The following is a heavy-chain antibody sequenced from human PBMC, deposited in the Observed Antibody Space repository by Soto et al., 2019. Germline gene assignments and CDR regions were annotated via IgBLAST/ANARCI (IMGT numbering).Heavy chain of an antibody. V-gene: IGHV1-18*01. Sequence: QVQVVQSGSEVKKPGASVKVSCKTSGYMFTINGISWVRQVPGQGLEWMGWISTNSGNTKLAKNFQDRVTLTTDTSKSTAYLELRSLRSDDTAIYYCARDKDWDLDNWGQGTLVTVSS. CDR2: ISTNSGNT. CDR1: GYMFTING. J-gene: IGHJ4*02. D-gene: IGHD3-9*01. CDR3: ARDKDWDLDN.